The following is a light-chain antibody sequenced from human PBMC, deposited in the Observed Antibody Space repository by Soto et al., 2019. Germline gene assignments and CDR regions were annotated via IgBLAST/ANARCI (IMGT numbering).Light chain of an antibody. CDR3: PQYGNSRWT. CDR1: QSVSSSY. Sequence: EVVLTQSPGTLSLFPGERATLSCRASQSVSSSYLAWYQQKPGQAPRLLIFGASSRATGIPDRFSGSGSGTDFILTISRLEPEDFAVYYCPQYGNSRWTFGQGTKVEIK. J-gene: IGKJ1*01. V-gene: IGKV3-20*01. CDR2: GAS.